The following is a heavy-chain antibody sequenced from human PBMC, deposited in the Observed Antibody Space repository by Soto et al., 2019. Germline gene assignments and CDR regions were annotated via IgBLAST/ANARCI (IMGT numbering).Heavy chain of an antibody. J-gene: IGHJ4*02. CDR3: ARSIAAAVDFDY. Sequence: QVQLVQSGAEVKKPGASVKVSCKASGYTFASCGISWVRQAPGQGLEWMGWISAYSGSTNYAQKLQGRVTMTTDTSTSTAYMELRSLRSDDTAVYYCARSIAAAVDFDYWGQGTLVTVSS. V-gene: IGHV1-18*01. D-gene: IGHD6-13*01. CDR1: GYTFASCG. CDR2: ISAYSGST.